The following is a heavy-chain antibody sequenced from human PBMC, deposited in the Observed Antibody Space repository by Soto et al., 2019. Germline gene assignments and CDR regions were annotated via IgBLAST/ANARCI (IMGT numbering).Heavy chain of an antibody. J-gene: IGHJ4*02. CDR2: ISAHNGNT. Sequence: QVHLVQSGAEVKKPGASVKVSCKGSGYTFTSYGITWVRQAPGQGLEWMGWISAHNGNTDYAQRLQGRVTVTRDTSTSTGYMELRSMRSDDTGVYYCARGGYGDYWGQGALVTVSS. CDR1: GYTFTSYG. D-gene: IGHD1-1*01. CDR3: ARGGYGDY. V-gene: IGHV1-18*01.